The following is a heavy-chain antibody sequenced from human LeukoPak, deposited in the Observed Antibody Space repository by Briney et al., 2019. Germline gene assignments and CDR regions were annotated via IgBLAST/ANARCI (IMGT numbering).Heavy chain of an antibody. D-gene: IGHD1-1*01. V-gene: IGHV4-59*08. CDR2: LYYIGST. CDR1: GGSITSSY. Sequence: SETLSLTCTVSGGSITSSYWSWIRQPPGKGLEWIGYLYYIGSTNYNPSLKSRVTISVDTSKNQFSLNLSSVTAADTAMYYCARHSTTATTYGDWGQGTLVTVSS. J-gene: IGHJ4*02. CDR3: ARHSTTATTYGD.